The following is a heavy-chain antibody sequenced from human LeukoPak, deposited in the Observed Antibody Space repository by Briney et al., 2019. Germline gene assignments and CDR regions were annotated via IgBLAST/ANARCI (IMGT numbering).Heavy chain of an antibody. CDR1: GFTFSNYV. D-gene: IGHD6-19*01. Sequence: GGSLRLSCAASGFTFSNYVMSWVRQAPGKGLEWVSAIGGGATTYYADSVKGRFTISRDNSKNTLYLQMNSLRAEDTAIYYCAKAGRLQAVAGCIDYWGQGTLVTVS. J-gene: IGHJ4*02. V-gene: IGHV3-23*01. CDR2: IGGGATT. CDR3: AKAGRLQAVAGCIDY.